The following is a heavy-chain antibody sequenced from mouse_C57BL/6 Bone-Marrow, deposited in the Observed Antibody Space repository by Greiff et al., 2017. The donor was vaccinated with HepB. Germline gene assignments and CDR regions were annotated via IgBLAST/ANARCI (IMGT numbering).Heavy chain of an antibody. Sequence: DAGGGLVQPKGSLKLSCAASGFSFNTYAMNWVRQAPGKGLEWVARIRSKSNNYATYYADSVKDRFTISRDDSASMLYLQMNNLKTEDTAMYYCVRGDYLFAYWGQGTLVTVSA. J-gene: IGHJ3*01. CDR2: IRSKSNNYAT. V-gene: IGHV10-1*01. D-gene: IGHD1-1*01. CDR1: GFSFNTYA. CDR3: VRGDYLFAY.